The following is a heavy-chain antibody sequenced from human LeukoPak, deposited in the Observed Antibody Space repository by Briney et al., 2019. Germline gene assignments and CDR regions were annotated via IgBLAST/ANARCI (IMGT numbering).Heavy chain of an antibody. Sequence: PSETLSLTCAVSGYSISSGYYWGRIRQPPGKGLEWIGSIYHSGSTYYNPSLKSRVTMSVDTSKNQFSLKLSSVTAADTAVYYCARKGDNDGYAFDYWGQGTLVTVSS. CDR1: GYSISSGYY. V-gene: IGHV4-38-2*01. CDR2: IYHSGST. D-gene: IGHD1-1*01. J-gene: IGHJ4*02. CDR3: ARKGDNDGYAFDY.